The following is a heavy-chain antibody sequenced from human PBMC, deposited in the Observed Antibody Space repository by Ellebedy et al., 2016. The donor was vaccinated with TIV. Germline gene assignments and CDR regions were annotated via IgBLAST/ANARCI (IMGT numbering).Heavy chain of an antibody. D-gene: IGHD4-17*01. CDR3: ARDVTVTTTEAFDY. V-gene: IGHV1-46*01. CDR1: GYTFTSYY. CDR2: INPNVNST. J-gene: IGHJ4*02. Sequence: AASVKVSCKASGYTFTSYYMHWVRQAPGQGLEWMGIINPNVNSTRYAQKFQGRVTMTRDTSTSTVYMELSSLRSEDPAVYYFARDVTVTTTEAFDYWGQGTLVTVSS.